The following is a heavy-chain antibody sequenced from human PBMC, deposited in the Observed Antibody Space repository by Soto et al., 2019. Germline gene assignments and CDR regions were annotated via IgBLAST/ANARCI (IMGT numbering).Heavy chain of an antibody. J-gene: IGHJ4*02. V-gene: IGHV3-53*01. CDR1: GFTLSNHW. CDR2: VCTGGAT. Sequence: PGGSLRLSCAASGFTLSNHWMHWVRQAPGKGLVCVSIVCTGGATHYADSVKGRFTISRDSSKNTVHLQMNNVRAEDTAVYYCVRDKRTISGIFPGYWGQGTQVTVSS. CDR3: VRDKRTISGIFPGY. D-gene: IGHD1-1*01.